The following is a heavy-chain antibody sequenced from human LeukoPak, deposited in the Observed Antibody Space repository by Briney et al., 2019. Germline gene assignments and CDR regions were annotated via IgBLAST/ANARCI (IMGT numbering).Heavy chain of an antibody. CDR1: GYTFTGYY. V-gene: IGHV1-2*02. D-gene: IGHD2-21*02. CDR2: INPNSGGT. Sequence: ASVKVSCKASGYTFTGYYMHWVRQAPGQGLEWTGWINPNSGGTNYAQKFQGRVTMTRDTSISTAYMELSRLRSDDTAVYYCARTDGIVVVTASVAVFDPWGQGTLVTVSS. J-gene: IGHJ5*02. CDR3: ARTDGIVVVTASVAVFDP.